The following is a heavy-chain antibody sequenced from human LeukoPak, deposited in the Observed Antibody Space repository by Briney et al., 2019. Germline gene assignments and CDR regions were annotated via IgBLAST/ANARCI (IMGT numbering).Heavy chain of an antibody. CDR2: IIPIFGTA. CDR1: GGTFSSYA. D-gene: IGHD3-22*01. CDR3: AGNYYDSIYRPF. V-gene: IGHV1-69*05. J-gene: IGHJ3*01. Sequence: ASVKVSCKASGGTFSSYAISWVRQAPGQGLEWMGRIIPIFGTANYAQKFQGRVTITTDESTSTAYMELSSLRSEDTAVYYCAGNYYDSIYRPFWGQGTMVTVSS.